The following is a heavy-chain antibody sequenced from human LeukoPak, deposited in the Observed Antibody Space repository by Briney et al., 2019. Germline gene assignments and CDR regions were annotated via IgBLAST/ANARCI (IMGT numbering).Heavy chain of an antibody. CDR2: IKQDGSEK. Sequence: PGGSLRLSCATSGFTFSFYAMSWVRQAPGKGLEWVANIKQDGSEKYYVDSVKGRFTISRDNAKNSLYLQMNSLEAEDTAVYYCARRGTSSSWAHFDYWGQGSLVTVSS. CDR1: GFTFSFYA. V-gene: IGHV3-7*05. D-gene: IGHD6-13*01. J-gene: IGHJ4*02. CDR3: ARRGTSSSWAHFDY.